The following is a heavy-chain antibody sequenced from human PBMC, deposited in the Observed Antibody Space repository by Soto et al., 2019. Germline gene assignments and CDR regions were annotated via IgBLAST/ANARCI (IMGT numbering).Heavy chain of an antibody. J-gene: IGHJ4*02. CDR2: INHSGST. CDR3: ARGGYYYGSGSYYIFDY. CDR1: GGSFSGYY. Sequence: PSETLSLTCAVYGGSFSGYYWSWIRQPPGKGLEWIGEINHSGSTNYNPSLKSRATISVDTSKNQFSLKLSSVTAADTAVYYCARGGYYYGSGSYYIFDYWGQGTLVTVSS. V-gene: IGHV4-34*01. D-gene: IGHD3-10*01.